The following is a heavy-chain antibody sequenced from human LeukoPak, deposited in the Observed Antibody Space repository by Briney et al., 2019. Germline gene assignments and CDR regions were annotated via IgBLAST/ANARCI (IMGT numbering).Heavy chain of an antibody. CDR3: AKPPRGDYYYYYMDV. CDR2: IRYDGSNK. CDR1: GFTFSSYG. V-gene: IGHV3-30*02. Sequence: GGSLRLSCAASGFTFSSYGMHWVRQAPGKGLEWVAFIRYDGSNKYYADSVKGRFTISRDNSKNTLYLQMNSLRAEDTAVYYCAKPPRGDYYYYYMDVWGKGTTVTVSS. J-gene: IGHJ6*03. D-gene: IGHD3-16*01.